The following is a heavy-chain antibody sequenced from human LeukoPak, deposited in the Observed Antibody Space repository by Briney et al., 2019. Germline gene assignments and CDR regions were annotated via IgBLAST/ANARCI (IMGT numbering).Heavy chain of an antibody. CDR2: IHSSGTT. D-gene: IGHD5-24*01. J-gene: IGHJ4*02. CDR3: ARSGPRRDGNNLDY. V-gene: IGHV4-59*02. Sequence: PSETLSLTCTVSAGSVSNYYWSWIRQPPGEGLEWIGYIHSSGTTYYHPSLKSRATISIDTSKNQFSLKLSSVTAADTAVYYCARSGPRRDGNNLDYWGQGTLVTVSS. CDR1: AGSVSNYY.